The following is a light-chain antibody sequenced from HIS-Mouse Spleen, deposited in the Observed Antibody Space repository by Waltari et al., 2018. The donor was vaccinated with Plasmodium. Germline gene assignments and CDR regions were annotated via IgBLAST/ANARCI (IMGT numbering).Light chain of an antibody. J-gene: IGLJ2*01. CDR2: QDS. V-gene: IGLV3-1*01. CDR1: KLGDKY. Sequence: SYELTQPPSVSVSPGQTASITRSGDKLGDKYSCWYQQKPGQSPGLVIYQDSKRPSGIPERFSGSNSGNTATLTISGTQAMDEADYYCQAWDSSTVVFGGGTKLTVL. CDR3: QAWDSSTVV.